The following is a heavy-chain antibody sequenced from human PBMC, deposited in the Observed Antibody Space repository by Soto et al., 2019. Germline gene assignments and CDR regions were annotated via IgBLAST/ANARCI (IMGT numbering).Heavy chain of an antibody. CDR3: ARRDSHGYFRYFDN. J-gene: IGHJ4*02. Sequence: QVQLVQSGAEVKRPGSSVKVSCKASGGTFSSYPISWVRQAPGQGLEWMGGTNGNLGTGNYAQKFRGRLTITTDISTTTVYMELSSLTSEDTAVYYCARRDSHGYFRYFDNWGQGTLVTASS. V-gene: IGHV1-69*06. CDR2: TNGNLGTG. D-gene: IGHD4-17*01. CDR1: GGTFSSYP.